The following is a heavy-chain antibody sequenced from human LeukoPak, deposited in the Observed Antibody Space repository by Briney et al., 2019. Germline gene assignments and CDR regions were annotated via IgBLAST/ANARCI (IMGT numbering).Heavy chain of an antibody. CDR1: GFTFSDYY. J-gene: IGHJ3*02. D-gene: IGHD3-3*01. V-gene: IGHV3-30*03. CDR3: ARGPDYDFWSGYHDAFDI. Sequence: PGGSLRLSCAAPGFTFSDYYMSWIRQAPGKGLEWVAVISYDGSNKYYADSVKGRFTISRDNSKNTLYLQMNSLRAEDTAVYYCARGPDYDFWSGYHDAFDIWGQGTMVTVSS. CDR2: ISYDGSNK.